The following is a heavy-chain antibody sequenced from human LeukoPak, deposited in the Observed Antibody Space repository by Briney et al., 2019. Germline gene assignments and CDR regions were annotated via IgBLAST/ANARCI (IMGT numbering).Heavy chain of an antibody. CDR2: IYSGGST. J-gene: IGHJ4*02. D-gene: IGHD3-22*01. CDR3: ARPHSYYDSSGYYTRPLDY. Sequence: PGGSLRLSCAASGFTVSSNYMSWVRQAPGKGLEWVSVIYSGGSTYYADSVKGRFTISRDNSKNTLYLQMNSLRAEDTAVYYCARPHSYYDSSGYYTRPLDYWGQGTLVTVSS. CDR1: GFTVSSNY. V-gene: IGHV3-66*04.